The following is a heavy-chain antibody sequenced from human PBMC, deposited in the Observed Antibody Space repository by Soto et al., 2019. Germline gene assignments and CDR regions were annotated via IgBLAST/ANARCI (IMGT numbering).Heavy chain of an antibody. CDR2: LDYSGNT. CDR1: GVSISSTSYN. D-gene: IGHD2-21*01. CDR3: VKRSLLVAPT. Sequence: SETLSRTCNVSGVSISSTSYNWGWIRQPPGKGLEWIGTLDYSGNTYYNPPLKSRAIISADTSKNQFSLSLNSVTAADTAVYYCVKRSLLVAPTRGQGILVTVSS. V-gene: IGHV4-39*01. J-gene: IGHJ4*02.